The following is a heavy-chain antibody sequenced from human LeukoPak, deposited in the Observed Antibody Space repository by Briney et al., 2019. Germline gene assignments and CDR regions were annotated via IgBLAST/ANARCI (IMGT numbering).Heavy chain of an antibody. V-gene: IGHV4-59*08. CDR3: ARYRITIFGVAIAYFDY. D-gene: IGHD3-3*01. J-gene: IGHJ4*02. CDR2: IYYSGST. CDR1: GGSISSYY. Sequence: SETLSLTCTVSGGSISSYYWSWIRQPPGKGLEWIGYIYYSGSTNYNPSLKSRVTISVDTSKNQFSLKLSSVTAADTAVYYCARYRITIFGVAIAYFDYWGQGTLVTVSS.